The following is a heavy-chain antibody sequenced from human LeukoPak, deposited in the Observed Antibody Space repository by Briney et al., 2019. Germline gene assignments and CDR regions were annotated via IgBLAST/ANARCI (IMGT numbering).Heavy chain of an antibody. J-gene: IGHJ4*01. D-gene: IGHD6-19*01. CDR2: IRNEANGYST. CDR3: AATVAGQNPFVY. Sequence: GGSLRLSCAASGFSLSGHYMDWVRQAPGKGLEWVGRIRNEANGYSTEYATSVKGRFIVSRDDSQNSQYLQMHSLKTDDTAVYYCAATVAGQNPFVYWGHGTPVTVSS. CDR1: GFSLSGHY. V-gene: IGHV3-72*01.